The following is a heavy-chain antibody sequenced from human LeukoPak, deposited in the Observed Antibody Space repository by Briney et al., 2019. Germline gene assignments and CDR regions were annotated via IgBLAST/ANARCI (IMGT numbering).Heavy chain of an antibody. Sequence: KSSETLSLTCTVSGYSIGSGYYWGWIRQPPGKGLEWIGTIYHSGSTYYNPSLKSRVTISVDTSKNQFSLKLTSVTAADTAVYYCARVRGYCSSTICYRYYFDYWGQGTLVTVSS. CDR1: GYSIGSGYY. CDR2: IYHSGST. CDR3: ARVRGYCSSTICYRYYFDY. J-gene: IGHJ4*02. D-gene: IGHD2-2*01. V-gene: IGHV4-38-2*02.